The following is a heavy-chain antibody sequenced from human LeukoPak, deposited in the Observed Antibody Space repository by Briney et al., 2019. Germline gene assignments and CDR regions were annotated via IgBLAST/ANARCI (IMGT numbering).Heavy chain of an antibody. CDR1: GYTFTSYY. CDR3: ARGLYDGSGSYYTYYYYGMDV. V-gene: IGHV1-46*01. Sequence: ASVKVSCKASGYTFTSYYMHWVRQAPGQGLEWMGIINPSGGSTSYAQKFQGRVTMTRDTSRSTVYMELSSLRSEDTAVYYCARGLYDGSGSYYTYYYYGMDVWGQGTTVTVSS. CDR2: INPSGGST. D-gene: IGHD3-10*01. J-gene: IGHJ6*02.